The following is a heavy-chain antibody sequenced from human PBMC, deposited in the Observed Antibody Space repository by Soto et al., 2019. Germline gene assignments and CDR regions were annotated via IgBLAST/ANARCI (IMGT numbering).Heavy chain of an antibody. J-gene: IGHJ6*02. Sequence: QVQLVESGGGVVQPGRSLRLSCAASGFTFSGYAMHWVRQAPGKGLEWVAFISHDESNRLYADSVKVRFSISRDNSKNMLYLQMNSLRPEDTAVYYCPRVGLSNRWTEALDVWGHGTTVTVSS. CDR3: PRVGLSNRWTEALDV. V-gene: IGHV3-30-3*01. CDR1: GFTFSGYA. CDR2: ISHDESNR. D-gene: IGHD2-15*01.